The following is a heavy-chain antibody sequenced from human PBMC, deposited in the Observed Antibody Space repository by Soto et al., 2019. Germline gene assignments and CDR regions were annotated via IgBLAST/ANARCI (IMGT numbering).Heavy chain of an antibody. CDR2: IWYDGRNR. D-gene: IGHD1-26*01. CDR3: ASEPEGALTWGYNFKS. J-gene: IGHJ4*02. Sequence: GGSLRLSCVASGITFGTYAMHWVRQAPGKGLEWVAVIWYDGRNRYYADSVKGRFTISRDNSKNTLYLQLNSLRVEDTAVYYCASEPEGALTWGYNFKSWGQGAMVTVSS. V-gene: IGHV3-33*01. CDR1: GITFGTYA.